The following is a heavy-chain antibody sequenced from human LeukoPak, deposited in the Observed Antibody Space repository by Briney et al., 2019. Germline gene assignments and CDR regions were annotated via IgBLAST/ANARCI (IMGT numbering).Heavy chain of an antibody. CDR2: IIPIFGTA. J-gene: IGHJ4*02. CDR3: ARDSGSTQRKYYFDY. Sequence: GASVKVSCKASGGTFSSHAISWVRQAPGQGPEWMGGIIPIFGTANYAQKFQGRVTITTDESTSTAYMELSSLRSEDTAVYYCARDSGSTQRKYYFDYWGQGTLVTVSS. V-gene: IGHV1-69*05. CDR1: GGTFSSHA. D-gene: IGHD1-1*01.